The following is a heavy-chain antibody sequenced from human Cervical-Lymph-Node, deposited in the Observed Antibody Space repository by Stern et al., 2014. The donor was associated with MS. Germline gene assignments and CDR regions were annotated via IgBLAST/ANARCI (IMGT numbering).Heavy chain of an antibody. D-gene: IGHD6-19*01. V-gene: IGHV3-23*04. Sequence: EVQLEESGGGLVQPGGSLRLSCAASGFTFSSYAMSWVRQAPGKGLEWVSAISGSGGSTYYADSVKGRFTISRDNSKNTLYLQMNSLRAEDTAVYYCAKIEVAGIYYYYYGMDVWGQGTTVTVSS. CDR1: GFTFSSYA. CDR2: ISGSGGST. J-gene: IGHJ6*02. CDR3: AKIEVAGIYYYYYGMDV.